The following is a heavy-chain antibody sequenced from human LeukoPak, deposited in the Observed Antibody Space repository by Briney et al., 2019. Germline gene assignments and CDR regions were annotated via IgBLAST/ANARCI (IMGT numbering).Heavy chain of an antibody. Sequence: GSLRLSCAASGFTFSSYAMSWVRQAPGKGLEWVSAISGSGGSTYYADSVKGRFTISRDNAHNSLYLQMNSLRADDTAVYYCARDRSGGSCLNDAFDFWGQGTMVTVS. CDR2: ISGSGGST. V-gene: IGHV3-23*01. CDR3: ARDRSGGSCLNDAFDF. D-gene: IGHD2-15*01. J-gene: IGHJ3*01. CDR1: GFTFSSYA.